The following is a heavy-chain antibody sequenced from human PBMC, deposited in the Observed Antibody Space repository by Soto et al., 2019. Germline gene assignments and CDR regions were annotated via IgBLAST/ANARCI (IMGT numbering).Heavy chain of an antibody. V-gene: IGHV3-23*01. D-gene: IGHD3-10*01. CDR3: ARDWRFGELSKVFAP. CDR2: ISSSTDIT. CDR1: GFTFSTYW. Sequence: GGCLRLSCAASGFTFSTYWMHWVRQAPGKGLEWVSGISSSTDITSYAASVKGRFTVSRDNSKNTLYLQMNSLRAEDTAVYYCARDWRFGELSKVFAPWGQGALVTVS. J-gene: IGHJ5*02.